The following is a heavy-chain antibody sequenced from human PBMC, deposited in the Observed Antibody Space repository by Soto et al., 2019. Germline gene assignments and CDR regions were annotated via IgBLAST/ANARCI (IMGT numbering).Heavy chain of an antibody. CDR1: GFTFSNYW. CDR3: VTSWGV. D-gene: IGHD3-16*01. V-gene: IGHV3-74*01. CDR2: ITSDGSRT. J-gene: IGHJ6*02. Sequence: EVQLVESGGGLVQPGGSRRLSCAASGFTFSNYWMHWVRQAPGKGLVWVSRITSDGSRTSYADSVKGRFTISRDNAKNTLYLQMTSLSAEDTAVYYCVTSWGVWGQGTTVTVSS.